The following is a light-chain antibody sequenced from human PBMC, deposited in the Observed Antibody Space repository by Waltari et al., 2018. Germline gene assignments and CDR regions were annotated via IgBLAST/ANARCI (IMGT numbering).Light chain of an antibody. V-gene: IGKV3-20*01. CDR2: GAS. CDR1: QRISNIY. Sequence: EIVLTQSPGTLSLSPGARATLSCRANQRISNIYLAWYQQKSGQAPGLLIYGASYRATGIPDRFSGSGSGTDFTLTIDRVEPEDVAVYYCQHCGGSPPYTFGQGTKLKI. CDR3: QHCGGSPPYT. J-gene: IGKJ2*01.